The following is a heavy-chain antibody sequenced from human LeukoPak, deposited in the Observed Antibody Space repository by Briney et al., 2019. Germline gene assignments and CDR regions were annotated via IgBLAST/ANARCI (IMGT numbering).Heavy chain of an antibody. CDR2: IRYDGSNK. CDR1: GFTFSSYG. J-gene: IGHJ4*02. D-gene: IGHD3-10*01. Sequence: GGSLRLSCAASGFTFSSYGMHWVRQAPGKGLEWVAFIRYDGSNKYYADSVKGRFTISRDNSKSTLYLQMNSLRAEDTAVYYCAKDTYYFGSGSLGADFDYWGQGTLVIVSS. V-gene: IGHV3-30*02. CDR3: AKDTYYFGSGSLGADFDY.